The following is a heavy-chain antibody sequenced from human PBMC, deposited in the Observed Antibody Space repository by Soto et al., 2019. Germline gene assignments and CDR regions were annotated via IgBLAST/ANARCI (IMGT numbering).Heavy chain of an antibody. Sequence: GGSLRLSCAASGFTFSFYWMNWVRQAPGKGLEWVANINQDGNEDNLLDSVKGRFTISRDNAKNSLFLQMNSLRVDDTAVYYCARTGDGHHDFLDYWGQGAMVTSPQ. J-gene: IGHJ4*02. V-gene: IGHV3-7*01. D-gene: IGHD1-1*01. CDR2: INQDGNED. CDR3: ARTGDGHHDFLDY. CDR1: GFTFSFYW.